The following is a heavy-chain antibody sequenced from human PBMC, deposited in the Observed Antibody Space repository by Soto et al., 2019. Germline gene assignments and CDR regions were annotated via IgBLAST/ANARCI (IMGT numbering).Heavy chain of an antibody. Sequence: GASVKVSCKASGDTFTSYAIHWVRQAPGQRLEWMGWINAGNGNTEYSQTFQGRVTITRDTSASTAYMELSSLRSEDTAVYYCARTYCSGAGCNSHLGGYWGQGTLVTVSS. CDR2: INAGNGNT. J-gene: IGHJ4*02. CDR1: GDTFTSYA. D-gene: IGHD2-15*01. V-gene: IGHV1-3*01. CDR3: ARTYCSGAGCNSHLGGY.